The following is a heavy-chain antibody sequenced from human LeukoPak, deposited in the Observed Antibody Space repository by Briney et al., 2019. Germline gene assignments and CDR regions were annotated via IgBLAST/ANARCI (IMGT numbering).Heavy chain of an antibody. CDR3: AKVDGYNSGWYDY. CDR2: ISWNSGNI. V-gene: IGHV3-9*01. J-gene: IGHJ4*02. D-gene: IGHD6-19*01. CDR1: GFTFDDYA. Sequence: GGSLRLSCAASGFTFDDYAMHWVRQPPGKGLEWVSGISWNSGNIGYADSVKGRFTISRDNAKNSLYLQMDSLRAEDTAFYYCAKVDGYNSGWYDYWGQGTLVTVSS.